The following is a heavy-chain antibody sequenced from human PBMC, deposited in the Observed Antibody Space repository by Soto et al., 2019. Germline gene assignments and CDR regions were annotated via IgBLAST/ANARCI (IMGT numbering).Heavy chain of an antibody. V-gene: IGHV3-30-3*01. Sequence: QVQLVESGGGVVQPGSSLSLSCAASGFTFINYAMHWVRQAPGKGLEWVAVISYDGSNKYYADSVKGRFTISRDNSKNAMYLQMNSLSAEDTAVYHCARDQVKGTMTIRWGQGTLVTVSS. CDR3: ARDQVKGTMTIR. D-gene: IGHD4-17*01. CDR2: ISYDGSNK. J-gene: IGHJ4*02. CDR1: GFTFINYA.